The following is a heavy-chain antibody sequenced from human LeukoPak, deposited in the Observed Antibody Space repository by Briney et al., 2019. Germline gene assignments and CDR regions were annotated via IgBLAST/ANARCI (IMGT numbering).Heavy chain of an antibody. D-gene: IGHD3-10*01. CDR3: ARDLSSPGLDD. J-gene: IGHJ4*02. CDR1: GFSFSIHC. Sequence: AESLTLACAVYGFSFSIHCMNWVRQPPGKGLEWVGGIRASGSHTYFADSVKGSFSISRDNSKNTVYLQMNSLRAGDTAVYFCARDLSSPGLDDWGQGTLVTVSS. V-gene: IGHV3-23*01. CDR2: IRASGSHT.